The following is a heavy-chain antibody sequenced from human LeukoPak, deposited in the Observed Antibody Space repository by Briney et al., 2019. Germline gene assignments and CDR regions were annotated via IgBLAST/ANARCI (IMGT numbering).Heavy chain of an antibody. CDR1: GYTFTGYY. V-gene: IGHV1-2*02. CDR2: INPNSDGT. J-gene: IGHJ4*02. Sequence: GASVKVSCKASGYTFTGYYIHWVRQAPGQGLEWMGWINPNSDGTNYAQKFQGRVTMTRDRSINTAYMDLRSLTYDDTAVYYCARDKPAEAALDFWGQGTLVTVSS. CDR3: ARDKPAEAALDF.